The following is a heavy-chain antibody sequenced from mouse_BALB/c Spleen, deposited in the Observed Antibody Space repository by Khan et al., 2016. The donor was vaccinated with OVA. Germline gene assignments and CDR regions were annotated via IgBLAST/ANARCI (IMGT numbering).Heavy chain of an antibody. Sequence: EGQSQESGAELGRPGSSVKLSCKTSGSTFTRYGIKWVKQRPGQGLEWIGYIYPGNGYTEYNAKFQGKAILTSDTSSSTAYMQLRSLTSEDSSIYFSTTAFYRYYFDYWGQGTTLTVSS. CDR2: IYPGNGYT. V-gene: IGHV1S134*01. CDR3: TTAFYRYYFDY. J-gene: IGHJ2*01. D-gene: IGHD2-12*01. CDR1: GSTFTRYG.